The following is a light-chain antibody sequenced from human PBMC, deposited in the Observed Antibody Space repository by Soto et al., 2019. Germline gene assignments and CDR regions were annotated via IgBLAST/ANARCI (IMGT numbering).Light chain of an antibody. V-gene: IGKV1-16*01. CDR3: QQYDSFPRT. CDR1: QGINNY. J-gene: IGKJ1*01. Sequence: DIQMTQSPSSLSASVGDRVTITCRASQGINNYLAWFQQKPGRAPMSLIYATYSLQSGVPSMFSGSGSGTDFTLTISSLQPEDFATYYCQQYDSFPRTFGQGTKVEIK. CDR2: ATY.